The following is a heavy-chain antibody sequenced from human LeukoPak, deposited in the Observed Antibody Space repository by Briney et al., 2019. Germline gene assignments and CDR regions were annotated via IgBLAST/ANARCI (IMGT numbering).Heavy chain of an antibody. CDR1: GGSVSSGSYY. Sequence: PLETLSLTCTVSGGSVSSGSYYWSWIRQPPGKGLEWIGYIYYSGSTNYNPSLKSRVTISVDTSKNQFSLKLSSVTAADTAVYYCARDSYGDLNYWGKGTLVTVSS. J-gene: IGHJ4*02. D-gene: IGHD4-17*01. V-gene: IGHV4-61*01. CDR2: IYYSGST. CDR3: ARDSYGDLNY.